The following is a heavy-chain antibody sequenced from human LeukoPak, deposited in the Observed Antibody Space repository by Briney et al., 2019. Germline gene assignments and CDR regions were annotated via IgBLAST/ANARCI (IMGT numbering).Heavy chain of an antibody. V-gene: IGHV1-8*01. J-gene: IGHJ4*02. D-gene: IGHD4-17*01. CDR3: ARGEGDYGDYVQDY. CDR2: MNPNSGNT. Sequence: GASVKVSCKASGYTFTSYDINWVRQATGQGLERMGWMNPNSGNTGYAQKVQGRVTMSRNTSISPAYMELSSLRSEDTAVYSCARGEGDYGDYVQDYWGQGTLVTVSS. CDR1: GYTFTSYD.